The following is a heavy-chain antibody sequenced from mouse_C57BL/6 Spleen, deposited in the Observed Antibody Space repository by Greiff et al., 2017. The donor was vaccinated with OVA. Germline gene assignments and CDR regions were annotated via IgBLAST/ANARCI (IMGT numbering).Heavy chain of an antibody. Sequence: QVQLQQPGAELVKPGASVKLSCKASGYTFTSYWMQWVKQRPGPGLEWIGEIDPSDSYTNYNQKFKGKATLTVDTSSSTAYMQLSSLTSEDSAVYYCARRGYYYAMDYWGQGTSVTVSS. CDR1: GYTFTSYW. CDR2: IDPSDSYT. CDR3: ARRGYYYAMDY. V-gene: IGHV1-50*01. J-gene: IGHJ4*01.